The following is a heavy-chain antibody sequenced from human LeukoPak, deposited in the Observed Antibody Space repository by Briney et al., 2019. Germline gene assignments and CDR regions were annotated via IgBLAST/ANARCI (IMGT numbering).Heavy chain of an antibody. CDR3: ARMTGQAGTFDY. V-gene: IGHV2-70*01. Sequence: SGPTLVNPTQTLTLTCTFSGFSRSTSGMYVSWIRQPPGKALEWLALIDWDDDKYYSTSLKTRLTISKDTSKNQVVLTMTNMDPVDTAPYYCARMTGQAGTFDYWGQGTLVTVSS. J-gene: IGHJ4*02. CDR2: IDWDDDK. CDR1: GFSRSTSGMY. D-gene: IGHD6-13*01.